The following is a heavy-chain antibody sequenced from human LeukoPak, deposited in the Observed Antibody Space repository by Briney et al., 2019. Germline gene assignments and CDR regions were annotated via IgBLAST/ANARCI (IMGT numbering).Heavy chain of an antibody. CDR1: GGSISSSSYY. CDR3: ARHLYTRITIFGVVIIDYFDY. CDR2: TYYSGST. J-gene: IGHJ4*02. D-gene: IGHD3-3*01. V-gene: IGHV4-39*01. Sequence: PSETLSLTCTVSGGSISSSSYYWGWIRQPPGKGLEWIGSTYYSGSTYYNPSLKSRVTISVDTSKNQFSLKLSSVTAADTAVYYCARHLYTRITIFGVVIIDYFDYWGQGTLVTVSS.